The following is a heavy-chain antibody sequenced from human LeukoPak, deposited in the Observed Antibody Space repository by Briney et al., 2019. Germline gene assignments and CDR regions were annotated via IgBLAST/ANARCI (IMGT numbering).Heavy chain of an antibody. D-gene: IGHD3-22*01. V-gene: IGHV4-39*07. Sequence: SETLSLTCTVSGGSISSSSYYWGWIRQPPGKGLEWIGSIYYSGSTYYNPSLKSRVTISVDTSKNQFSLKLSSVTAADTAVYYCAREPNYYDSSGYQNWFDPWGQGTLVTVSS. CDR2: IYYSGST. CDR3: AREPNYYDSSGYQNWFDP. J-gene: IGHJ5*02. CDR1: GGSISSSSYY.